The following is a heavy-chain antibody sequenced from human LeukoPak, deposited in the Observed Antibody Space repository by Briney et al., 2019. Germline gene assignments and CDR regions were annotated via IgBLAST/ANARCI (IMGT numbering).Heavy chain of an antibody. CDR2: IIPILGIA. J-gene: IGHJ6*02. CDR3: ASAHYYDSSGYYSYYYYGMDV. Sequence: GASVKVSCKASGGTFSSYAISWVRQAPGQGLEWMGRIIPILGIANYAQKFQGRVTITADKSTSTAYMELSSLRSEDTAVYYCASAHYYDSSGYYSYYYYGMDVWGQGTTVTVSS. CDR1: GGTFSSYA. D-gene: IGHD3-22*01. V-gene: IGHV1-69*04.